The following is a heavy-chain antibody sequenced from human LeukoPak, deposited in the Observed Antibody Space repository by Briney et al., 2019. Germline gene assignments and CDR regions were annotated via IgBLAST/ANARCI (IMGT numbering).Heavy chain of an antibody. CDR2: IYYSGST. CDR1: GGSIRSYY. CDR3: ARGGYSYGYYFDY. Sequence: SETLSLTCTVSGGSIRSYYWSWIRQPPGKGLEWIGYIYYSGSTNYNPSLKSRVTISVDTSKNQFSLKLSSVTAADTAVYYCARGGYSYGYYFDYWGQGTLVTVSS. V-gene: IGHV4-59*01. D-gene: IGHD5-18*01. J-gene: IGHJ4*02.